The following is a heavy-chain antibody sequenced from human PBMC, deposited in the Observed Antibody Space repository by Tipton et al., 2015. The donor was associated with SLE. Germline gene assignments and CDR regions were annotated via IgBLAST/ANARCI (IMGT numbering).Heavy chain of an antibody. CDR2: IKEDGSEK. CDR1: GFNFRIFE. V-gene: IGHV3-7*01. J-gene: IGHJ6*03. D-gene: IGHD6-13*01. Sequence: GSLRLSCAVSGFNFRIFEMTWVRQAPGKGLEWVAYIKEDGSEKYYVDSVKGRFTISRDSAKNSVDLQMNSLRVEDTAVYYCARVYSSNWYDYYYMDVWGKGTTVTVSS. CDR3: ARVYSSNWYDYYYMDV.